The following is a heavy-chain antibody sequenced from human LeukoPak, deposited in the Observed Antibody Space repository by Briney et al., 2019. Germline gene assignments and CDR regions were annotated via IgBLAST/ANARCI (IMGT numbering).Heavy chain of an antibody. CDR1: GFTFTTHW. Sequence: GESLKISCAASGFTFTTHWMNWVRQAPGGGLEWLANIKPDGSDKYYVDSVMGRFTISRDNAKNLVYLQMNSLRTEDTAVYYCSGRSGFSSIYWGQGTLVTVSS. V-gene: IGHV3-7*01. D-gene: IGHD6-19*01. CDR3: SGRSGFSSIY. CDR2: IKPDGSDK. J-gene: IGHJ4*02.